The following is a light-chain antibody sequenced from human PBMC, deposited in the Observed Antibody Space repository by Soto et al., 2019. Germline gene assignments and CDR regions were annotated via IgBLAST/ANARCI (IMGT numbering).Light chain of an antibody. J-gene: IGKJ2*01. V-gene: IGKV3-15*01. Sequence: MTQSPSSLSASTGDRVTITCRASQGISRNLAWYQQKPGQAPRLLIYGASTRATGISARFSGSGSGTEFTLTISSLQSEDFAVYFCQQYNNWLYTFGQGTKLEIK. CDR1: QGISRN. CDR3: QQYNNWLYT. CDR2: GAS.